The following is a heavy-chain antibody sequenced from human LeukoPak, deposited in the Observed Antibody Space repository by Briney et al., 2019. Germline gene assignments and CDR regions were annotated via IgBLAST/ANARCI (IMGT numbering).Heavy chain of an antibody. CDR1: GFRFDDYG. CDR2: INWNGGST. J-gene: IGHJ4*02. Sequence: GGSLRLSCAASGFRFDDYGMSWVRHAPGKGLEWVSGINWNGGSTSYADSVKGRFTISRDNAKNSVYLQMNSLRADDTAFYYCARDLWGSSSSELASIDYWGQGTLVTVSS. CDR3: ARDLWGSSSSELASIDY. D-gene: IGHD6-6*01. V-gene: IGHV3-20*04.